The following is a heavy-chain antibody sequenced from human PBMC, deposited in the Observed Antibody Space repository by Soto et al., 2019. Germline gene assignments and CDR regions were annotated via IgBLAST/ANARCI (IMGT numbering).Heavy chain of an antibody. J-gene: IGHJ4*02. CDR2: IYYSGST. Sequence: PSETLSLTCTVSGGSISSSSYYWGWIRQPPGKGLEWIGSIYYSGSTYCNPSLKSRVTISVDTSKNQFSLKLSSVTAADTAVYYCARHPPYGDFDFDYWGQGTLVTVSS. D-gene: IGHD4-17*01. V-gene: IGHV4-39*01. CDR1: GGSISSSSYY. CDR3: ARHPPYGDFDFDY.